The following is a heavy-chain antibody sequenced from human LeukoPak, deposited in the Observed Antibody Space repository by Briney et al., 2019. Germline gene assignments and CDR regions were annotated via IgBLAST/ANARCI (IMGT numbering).Heavy chain of an antibody. CDR3: AKEGIPPGSGYYRH. V-gene: IGHV3-23*01. J-gene: IGHJ4*02. CDR1: GFTFDDYA. CDR2: ISGSGGST. Sequence: GRSLRLSCAASGFTFDDYAMHWVRQAPGKGLEWVSGISGSGGSTYYADSVKGRFTISRDNSKNTLYLQMNSLRAEDTAVYYCAKEGIPPGSGYYRHWGQGSLVTVSS. D-gene: IGHD3-22*01.